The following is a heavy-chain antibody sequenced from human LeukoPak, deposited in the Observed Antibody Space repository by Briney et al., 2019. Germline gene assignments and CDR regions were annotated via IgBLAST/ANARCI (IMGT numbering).Heavy chain of an antibody. Sequence: GGSLRLSCAASGLSFNTYWMTWVRQAPGKGLEWVANINQDGSEKNYVGSVKGRFTISRDSAKKSLYLQMNSLRAEDTAVYYCGRGPGYRSDYWGRGTLVTVSS. CDR3: GRGPGYRSDY. D-gene: IGHD5-12*01. CDR1: GLSFNTYW. J-gene: IGHJ4*02. V-gene: IGHV3-7*05. CDR2: INQDGSEK.